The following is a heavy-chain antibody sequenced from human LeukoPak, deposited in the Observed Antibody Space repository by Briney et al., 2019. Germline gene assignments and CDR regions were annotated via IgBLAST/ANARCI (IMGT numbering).Heavy chain of an antibody. CDR1: GGSISSSSYY. D-gene: IGHD2-2*01. J-gene: IGHJ4*02. CDR3: ARRRTSYGSFDY. Sequence: SETLSLTGTVSGGSISSSSYYWGWIRQPPGKGLEWIGSIYYSGSTYYSASLKSRVTISVDTSKNQFSLKLRSVTAADTAVYYCARRRTSYGSFDYWGQGTLVTVSS. CDR2: IYYSGST. V-gene: IGHV4-39*01.